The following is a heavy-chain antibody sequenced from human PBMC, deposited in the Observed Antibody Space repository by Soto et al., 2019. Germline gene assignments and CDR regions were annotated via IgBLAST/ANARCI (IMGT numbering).Heavy chain of an antibody. CDR1: GFTFSDYY. J-gene: IGHJ4*02. CDR2: ISSSSGTI. D-gene: IGHD6-13*01. CDR3: ARGTYRSKTDFDY. V-gene: IGHV3-11*01. Sequence: QVQLVESGGGLVKPGGSLRLSCAASGFTFSDYYMTWIRQAPGSGLEWVSYISSSSGTISYANSVKGRFTISRDNDQNSLYLQMTSLRAEDTAVYYCARGTYRSKTDFDYWGQGTLVTVSS.